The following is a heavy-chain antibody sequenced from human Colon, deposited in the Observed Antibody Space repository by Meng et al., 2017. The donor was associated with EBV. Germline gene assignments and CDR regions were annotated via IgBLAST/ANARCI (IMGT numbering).Heavy chain of an antibody. CDR2: IYHSGST. Sequence: QGQLQGSVQGLVKPSGTLSLTCAVSGGSLSSRNWWSWVRQPPGKGLEWIGEIYHSGSTNYNPSLKSRVTISVDESKNQFSLRLSSVTAADTAVYYCARVGAYCGGDCYHPRWGQGTLVTVSS. CDR3: ARVGAYCGGDCYHPR. J-gene: IGHJ4*02. CDR1: GGSLSSRNW. V-gene: IGHV4-4*02. D-gene: IGHD2-21*02.